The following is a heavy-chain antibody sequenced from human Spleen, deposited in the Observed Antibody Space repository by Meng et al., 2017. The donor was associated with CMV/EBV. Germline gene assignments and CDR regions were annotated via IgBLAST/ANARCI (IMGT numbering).Heavy chain of an antibody. CDR1: GFTVSSNY. J-gene: IGHJ4*02. CDR2: IYSGGST. CDR3: ARHRYGGPTSWPYFDY. Sequence: GESLKISCAASGFTVSSNYMSWVRQAPGKGLEWVSVIYSGGSTYYADSVKGRFTISRDNAKNSLYLQMTSLRAEDTAVYYCARHRYGGPTSWPYFDYWGQGTLVTVSS. V-gene: IGHV3-66*04. D-gene: IGHD2-2*01.